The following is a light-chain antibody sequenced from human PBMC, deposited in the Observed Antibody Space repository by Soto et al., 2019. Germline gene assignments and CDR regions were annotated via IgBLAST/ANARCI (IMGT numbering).Light chain of an antibody. CDR1: NSNIGNNY. Sequence: QSVLTQPPSVSAAPGQKVTISCSGSNSNIGNNYVSWHQQLPGSAPKLLIYDNDNRPSGIPDRFSGSKSGTSATLGITGLQTGEEGDYYCRTLDSTLSVVVFGGGTKLTVL. V-gene: IGLV1-51*01. CDR2: DND. CDR3: RTLDSTLSVVV. J-gene: IGLJ2*01.